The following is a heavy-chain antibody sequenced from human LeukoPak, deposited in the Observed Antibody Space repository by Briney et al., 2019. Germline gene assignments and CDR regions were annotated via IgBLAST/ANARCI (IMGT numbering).Heavy chain of an antibody. CDR3: AKTRDSSGYYFDY. CDR1: GFTFSSYA. D-gene: IGHD3-22*01. J-gene: IGHJ4*02. V-gene: IGHV3-23*01. Sequence: TGGSLRLSCAASGFTFSSYAMSWVRQAPGKGLEWVSAISGSGGSTYYADSMKGRFTISRDNSKNTLYLQMNSLRAEDTAVYYCAKTRDSSGYYFDYWGQGTLVTVSS. CDR2: ISGSGGST.